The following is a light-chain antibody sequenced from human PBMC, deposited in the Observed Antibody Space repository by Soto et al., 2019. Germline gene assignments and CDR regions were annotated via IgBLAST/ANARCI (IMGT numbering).Light chain of an antibody. V-gene: IGKV1-12*01. CDR3: QQADSFPLS. J-gene: IGKJ4*01. CDR2: AAS. CDR1: QSIYKW. Sequence: DIQMTQSPSSVSASIGDRVTISCRASQSIYKWLVWYQQKPGKAPKLLIYAASSLQSGVPSRFSGSGYGTDFTLTISSLQPEDFATNYCQQADSFPLSCGGGTKVEI.